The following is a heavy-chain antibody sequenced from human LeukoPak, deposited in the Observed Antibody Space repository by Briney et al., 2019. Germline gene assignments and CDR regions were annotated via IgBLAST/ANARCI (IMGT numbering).Heavy chain of an antibody. CDR1: GGSFSGYY. CDR3: ARLGYCSSTSCYINGAFDI. Sequence: SETLSLTCAVYGGSFSGYYWSWIRQPPGKGLEWIGEINHSGSTNYNPSLKSRVTISVDTSKNQFSLKLSSVTAADTAVYYCARLGYCSSTSCYINGAFDIWGQGTMVTVSS. CDR2: INHSGST. V-gene: IGHV4-34*01. D-gene: IGHD2-2*02. J-gene: IGHJ3*02.